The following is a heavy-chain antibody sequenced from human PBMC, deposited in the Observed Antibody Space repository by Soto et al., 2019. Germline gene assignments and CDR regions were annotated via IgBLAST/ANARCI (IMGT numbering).Heavy chain of an antibody. CDR2: IWYDGSNK. D-gene: IGHD3-16*01. V-gene: IGHV3-33*01. CDR3: ARGGSADGMDV. Sequence: QVQLVESGGGVVQPGRSLRLSCAASGFTFSSYGMYWVRQAPGKGLEWVAVIWYDGSNKYYADSVKGRFTISRDNSKNTLYLQMNSLRAEDMAVYYCARGGSADGMDVWGQGTTVTVSS. J-gene: IGHJ6*02. CDR1: GFTFSSYG.